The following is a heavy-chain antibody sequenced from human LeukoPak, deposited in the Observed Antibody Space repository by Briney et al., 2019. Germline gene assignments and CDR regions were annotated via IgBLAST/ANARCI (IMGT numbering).Heavy chain of an antibody. D-gene: IGHD2-21*01. CDR1: GFSFNNYA. CDR3: AKSDCGTIGCKLLNY. J-gene: IGHJ4*02. V-gene: IGHV3-23*01. CDR2: ISGGGDAT. Sequence: GGSLRLSCAAAGFSFNNYAMSWVRQAPGKGLEWVSAISGGGDATKYADSVKGRFTISRDNSKNTLSLQMNSLRAEDTALYYCAKSDCGTIGCKLLNYWGQGTLVTVSS.